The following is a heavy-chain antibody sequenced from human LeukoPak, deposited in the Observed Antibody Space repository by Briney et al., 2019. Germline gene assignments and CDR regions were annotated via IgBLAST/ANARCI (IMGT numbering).Heavy chain of an antibody. D-gene: IGHD2-2*01. V-gene: IGHV3-23*01. CDR1: GFTFSSYA. CDR2: ISASGGST. Sequence: GGSLRLSYAASGFTFSSYAMSWVRQAPGKGLEWVSAISASGGSTYYADSVKGRFTISRDNSKNTLYLQMNSLRAEDTAVYYCAKDPAGPRSTSWYYNGMDVWGQGTTVTVSS. J-gene: IGHJ6*02. CDR3: AKDPAGPRSTSWYYNGMDV.